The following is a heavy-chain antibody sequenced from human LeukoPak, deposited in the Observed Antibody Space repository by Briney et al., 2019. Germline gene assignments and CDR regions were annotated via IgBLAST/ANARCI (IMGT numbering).Heavy chain of an antibody. Sequence: SETLSLTCAVYGGSFSGYYWSWIRQPPGKGLEWVGYIYHSGSTYYNPSLKSRVTISVDRSKNQFSLKLSSVTAADTAVYYCARAELWFGELLLGFDPWGQGTLVTVSS. CDR3: ARAELWFGELLLGFDP. V-gene: IGHV4-34*01. J-gene: IGHJ5*02. CDR1: GGSFSGYY. D-gene: IGHD3-10*01. CDR2: IYHSGST.